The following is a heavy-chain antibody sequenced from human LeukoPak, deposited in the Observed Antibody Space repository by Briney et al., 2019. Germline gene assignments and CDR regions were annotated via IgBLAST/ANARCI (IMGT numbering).Heavy chain of an antibody. CDR3: ATGSGTYSPDY. J-gene: IGHJ4*02. Sequence: ASVKVSCKASGYTFTGQYLHWVRQAPGQGLEWMGWITPNSGGTNYAQKFQGRVTMTRDTSISTAYMELSRLRSDDTAIYYCATGSGTYSPDYWGQGILVTVSS. D-gene: IGHD3-10*01. CDR2: ITPNSGGT. CDR1: GYTFTGQY. V-gene: IGHV1-2*02.